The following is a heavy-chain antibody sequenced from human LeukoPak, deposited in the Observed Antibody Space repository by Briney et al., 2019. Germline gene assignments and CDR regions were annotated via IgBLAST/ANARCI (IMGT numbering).Heavy chain of an antibody. CDR1: EFTFSSYA. Sequence: RRSLRLSCAASEFTFSSYAMHWVRQAPDKGLEWVAVISYDGSSKFYTDSVKGRFTTSRDNSKNTLYLQMSDLRGEDTAVYYCAREKFTNWGQGTLVTVSS. CDR3: AREKFTN. J-gene: IGHJ4*02. CDR2: ISYDGSSK. D-gene: IGHD2-2*01. V-gene: IGHV3-30-3*01.